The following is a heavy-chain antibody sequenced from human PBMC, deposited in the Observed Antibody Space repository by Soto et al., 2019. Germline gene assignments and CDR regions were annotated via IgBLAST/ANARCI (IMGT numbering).Heavy chain of an antibody. V-gene: IGHV4-59*01. J-gene: IGHJ6*02. Sequence: SETLSLTCTVSGGSITGYYWSWIRQPPGKGLEWIGYIYYTGTTNYNPSLKSRVSISVDTSKNQFSLKLSSVTAADTAVYYCARAFTYDFWSGSIEGLDVWGLGTTVTVSS. D-gene: IGHD3-3*01. CDR3: ARAFTYDFWSGSIEGLDV. CDR2: IYYTGTT. CDR1: GGSITGYY.